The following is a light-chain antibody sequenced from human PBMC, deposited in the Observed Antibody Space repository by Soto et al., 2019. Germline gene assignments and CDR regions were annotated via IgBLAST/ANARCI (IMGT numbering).Light chain of an antibody. J-gene: IGLJ2*01. V-gene: IGLV2-14*01. CDR2: DVS. CDR1: SGDVGGYDY. Sequence: QSALTQPASVSGSPGQSITISCAGTSGDVGGYDYVSWYQQHPGKAPKLMIYDVSNRPSGVSNRFSGSKSGNTASLTISGLQAEDEAEYYCSSYTSSNTVVFGGGTKLTVL. CDR3: SSYTSSNTVV.